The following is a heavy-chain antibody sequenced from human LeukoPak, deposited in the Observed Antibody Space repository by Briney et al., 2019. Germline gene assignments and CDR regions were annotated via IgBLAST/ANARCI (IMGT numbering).Heavy chain of an antibody. CDR3: AKEGVASGP. V-gene: IGHV3-23*01. CDR1: GFTFSNSA. Sequence: GGSLRLSCAASGFTFSNSAMSWVRQAPGKGLEWVSGISGSGDNTYYADSVKGRFTISRDNSKNTLFLQMNSLRVEDTAIYYCAKEGVASGPWGQGTLVTVSS. CDR2: ISGSGDNT. J-gene: IGHJ5*02. D-gene: IGHD2-8*02.